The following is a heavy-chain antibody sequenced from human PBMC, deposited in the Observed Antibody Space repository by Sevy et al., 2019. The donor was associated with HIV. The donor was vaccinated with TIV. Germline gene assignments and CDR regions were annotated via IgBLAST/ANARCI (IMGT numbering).Heavy chain of an antibody. CDR1: GGTFSDYA. Sequence: ASVKVSCKASGGTFSDYALSWVRQAPGQGLEWMGGIVPIFGSTEYAQRFQDRVTITADESTNTAYMELRSLRSEDSAVYYCARFKYYGSQNLYYIDYWGQGTLVTVSS. D-gene: IGHD3-10*01. CDR2: IVPIFGST. J-gene: IGHJ4*02. V-gene: IGHV1-69*13. CDR3: ARFKYYGSQNLYYIDY.